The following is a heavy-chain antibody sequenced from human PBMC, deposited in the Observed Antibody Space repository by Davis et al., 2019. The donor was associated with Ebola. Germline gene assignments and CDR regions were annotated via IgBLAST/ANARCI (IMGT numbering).Heavy chain of an antibody. Sequence: PSEPLSLTCAVHGGSFSGYYWSWIRQPPGKGLEWIGEINHSGSTNYNPSLKSRVTISVDTSKNQFSLKLSSVTAADTAVYYCARLGELSEAFDIWGQGTMVTVSS. J-gene: IGHJ3*02. V-gene: IGHV4-34*01. CDR3: ARLGELSEAFDI. D-gene: IGHD3-10*01. CDR2: INHSGST. CDR1: GGSFSGYY.